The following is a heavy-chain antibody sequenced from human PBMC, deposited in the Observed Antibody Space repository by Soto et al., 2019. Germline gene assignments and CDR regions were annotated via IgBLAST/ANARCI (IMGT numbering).Heavy chain of an antibody. CDR3: ARDNYGSSGYHSGFGP. CDR1: GGSISGPSY. J-gene: IGHJ5*02. Sequence: QVQLQESGPGLVSPSQTLSLTCTVSGGSISGPSYWSWIRQFPGKGLEWIGYIYFSETTFYNPYPKSRVSISVDTSKNQFSLRLTSVTAADTAVYYCARDNYGSSGYHSGFGPWGQGTLVTVSS. CDR2: IYFSETT. D-gene: IGHD3-22*01. V-gene: IGHV4-31*03.